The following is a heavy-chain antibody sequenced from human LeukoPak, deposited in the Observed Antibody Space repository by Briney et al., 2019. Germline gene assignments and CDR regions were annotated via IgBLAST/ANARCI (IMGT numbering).Heavy chain of an antibody. D-gene: IGHD3-22*01. Sequence: GGSLRLPCAASGFTFSRSAMTWVRQGPGTGLEFVASIIYSGGATYYADSVKGRFTISRDNSKSTLYLQMNSLRAEDTALYYCAKDGLYYDGSEHVYYFDSWGQGTLVTVSS. V-gene: IGHV3-23*01. CDR3: AKDGLYYDGSEHVYYFDS. CDR1: GFTFSRSA. J-gene: IGHJ4*02. CDR2: IIYSGGAT.